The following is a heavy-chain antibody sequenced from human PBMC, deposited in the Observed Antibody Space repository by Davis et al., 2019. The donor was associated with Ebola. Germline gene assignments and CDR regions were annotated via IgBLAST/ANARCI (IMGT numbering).Heavy chain of an antibody. CDR3: ARGLTTVTNYYYYGMDV. Sequence: GGSLRLSCAASGFTFSSYAMHWVRQAPGKGLEWVAVISYDGSNKYYADSVKGRFTISRDNSKNTLYLQMNSLRAEDTAVYYCARGLTTVTNYYYYGMDVWGQGTTVTVSS. V-gene: IGHV3-30-3*01. D-gene: IGHD4-17*01. CDR1: GFTFSSYA. CDR2: ISYDGSNK. J-gene: IGHJ6*02.